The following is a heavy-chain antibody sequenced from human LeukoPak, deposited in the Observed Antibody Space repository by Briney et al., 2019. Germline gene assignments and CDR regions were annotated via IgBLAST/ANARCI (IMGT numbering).Heavy chain of an antibody. CDR2: INPSGGST. CDR3: ARDSYYYDTSGYYPAHINSHCDY. V-gene: IGHV1-46*01. J-gene: IGHJ4*02. D-gene: IGHD3-22*01. CDR1: GYTFTIYY. Sequence: GASVNVSCKASGYTFTIYYMHWVRQAPGQGLEWMGIINPSGGSTSYAQKFQGRVTMTRDTSTRTVYLELSSLRSEDTAVYYCARDSYYYDTSGYYPAHINSHCDYWGQGTLVTVSS.